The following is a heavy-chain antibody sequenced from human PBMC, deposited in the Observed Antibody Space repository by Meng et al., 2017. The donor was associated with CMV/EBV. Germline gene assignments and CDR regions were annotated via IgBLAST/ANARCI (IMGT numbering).Heavy chain of an antibody. D-gene: IGHD3-22*01. Sequence: HLQLSGARLVTPAVTLSLTSSVFGVFFSGFFWTWIQQPAGKGLEWIGRIYSTGGTNYNPSFESRVTISLDGSNNQFSLKLNSVTAADTAIYYCARERGDDSGYNFDSWGQGTLVTVSS. CDR2: IYSTGGT. CDR1: GVFFSGFF. V-gene: IGHV4-4*07. J-gene: IGHJ4*02. CDR3: ARERGDDSGYNFDS.